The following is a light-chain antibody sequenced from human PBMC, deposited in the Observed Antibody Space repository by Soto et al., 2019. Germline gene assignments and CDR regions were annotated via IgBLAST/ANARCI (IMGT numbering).Light chain of an antibody. V-gene: IGKV3-15*01. CDR2: GAS. CDR3: QQYNNWPPYT. J-gene: IGKJ2*01. CDR1: RSVSSN. Sequence: EIVMTQSPATLSVSPGERATLSCRASRSVSSNLAWYQQKPGQAPRPLIYGASTRATGIPARFSGSGSGTEFTLTICSLQSEDFAIYYCQQYNNWPPYTFGQGTKLEIK.